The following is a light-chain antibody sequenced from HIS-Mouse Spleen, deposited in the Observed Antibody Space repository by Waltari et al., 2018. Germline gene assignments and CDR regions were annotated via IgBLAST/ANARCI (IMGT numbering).Light chain of an antibody. CDR2: YDD. CDR3: AAWDDSLNGPV. V-gene: IGLV1-36*01. CDR1: SSNIGNNA. Sequence: QSVLTQPPSVSEAPRQRVTISCSGSSSNIGNNAVNCYHQLPGKAPKLLISYDDLRPSGVSDRFSGSKSGTSASLAISGLQSEDEADYYCAAWDDSLNGPVFGGGTKLTVL. J-gene: IGLJ3*02.